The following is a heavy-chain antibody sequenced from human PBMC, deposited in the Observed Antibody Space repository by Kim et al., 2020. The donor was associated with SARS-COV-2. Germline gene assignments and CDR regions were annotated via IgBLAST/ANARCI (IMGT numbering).Heavy chain of an antibody. D-gene: IGHD6-13*01. CDR1: GGTFSSYA. J-gene: IGHJ5*02. V-gene: IGHV1-69*13. CDR3: ARRGDSSSYHYNWFDP. CDR2: IIPIFGTA. Sequence: SVKVSCKASGGTFSSYAISWVRQAPGQGLEWMGGIIPIFGTANYAQKFQGRVTITADESTSTAYMELSSLRSEDTAVYYCARRGDSSSYHYNWFDPWGQGTLVTVSS.